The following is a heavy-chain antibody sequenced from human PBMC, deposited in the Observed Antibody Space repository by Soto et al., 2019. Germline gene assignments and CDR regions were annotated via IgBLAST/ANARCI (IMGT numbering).Heavy chain of an antibody. CDR1: GGSISSSNW. CDR3: ARDREGDCSSTSCYTDAFDI. J-gene: IGHJ3*02. V-gene: IGHV4-4*02. D-gene: IGHD2-2*02. CDR2: IYHSGST. Sequence: QVQLQESGPGLVKPSGTLSLTCAVSGGSISSSNWWSWVRQPPGKGLEWIGEIYHSGSTNYNPSLKSRVTISVDKSKNQFSLKLGSVTAADTAVYYCARDREGDCSSTSCYTDAFDIWGQGTMVTVSS.